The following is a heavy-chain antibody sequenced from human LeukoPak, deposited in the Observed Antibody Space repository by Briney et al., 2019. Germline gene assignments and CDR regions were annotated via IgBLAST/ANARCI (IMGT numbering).Heavy chain of an antibody. J-gene: IGHJ5*02. CDR1: GYTFTGYY. D-gene: IGHD2-2*02. V-gene: IGHV1-2*02. Sequence: ASVKVSCKASGYTFTGYYMHWVRQAPGQGLEWMGWINPNSGGTNYAQKFRGRVTMTRDTSISTAYMELSRLRSDDTAVYYCARPAGCRSTSCYTGLNWFDPWGQGTLVTVSS. CDR3: ARPAGCRSTSCYTGLNWFDP. CDR2: INPNSGGT.